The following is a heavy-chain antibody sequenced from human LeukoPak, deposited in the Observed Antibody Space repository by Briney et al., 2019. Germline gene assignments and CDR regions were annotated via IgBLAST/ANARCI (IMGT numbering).Heavy chain of an antibody. J-gene: IGHJ4*02. CDR1: GGSISSSSYY. CDR2: IYYSGST. Sequence: SETLSLTCTVSGGSISSSSYYWGWIRQPPGEGLEWIGSIYYSGSTYYNPSLKSRVTISVDTSKNQFSLKLSSVTAADTAVYYCARHEGGSWYPSEFDYWGQGTLVTVSS. V-gene: IGHV4-39*01. D-gene: IGHD2-15*01. CDR3: ARHEGGSWYPSEFDY.